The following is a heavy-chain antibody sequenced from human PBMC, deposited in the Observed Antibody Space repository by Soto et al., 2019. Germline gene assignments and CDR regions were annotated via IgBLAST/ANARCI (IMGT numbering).Heavy chain of an antibody. D-gene: IGHD3-3*01. J-gene: IGHJ3*02. CDR3: ARGGGVGVAGSAAFDM. V-gene: IGHV1-2*02. CDR1: GYPVTAYY. Sequence: QLHLVQSGAVVKKPGASVTVSCSASGYPVTAYYMHWVRQAPGRGLEWMGGINPATGAAKYTQTFQGRVTVTRDTSTSTVFMELGGLTSEDTAAFYCARGGGVGVAGSAAFDMWGQGTLVTVSS. CDR2: INPATGAA.